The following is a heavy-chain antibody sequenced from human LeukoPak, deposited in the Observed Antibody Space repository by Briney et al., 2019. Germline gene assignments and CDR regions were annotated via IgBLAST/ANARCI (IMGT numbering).Heavy chain of an antibody. CDR1: GFTFSDYT. V-gene: IGHV3-49*03. Sequence: TGGSLRLSCATSGFTFSDYTVSWFRQPPGKGLEWVGFVRSKPFGGTTEYAASVKGRFNMSRDESKGIAYLQMNSLTTEDTAVYYCSRDARPNTYSASWYDFWGQGTLVAVSS. CDR3: SRDARPNTYSASWYDF. D-gene: IGHD1-26*01. CDR2: VRSKPFGGTT. J-gene: IGHJ4*02.